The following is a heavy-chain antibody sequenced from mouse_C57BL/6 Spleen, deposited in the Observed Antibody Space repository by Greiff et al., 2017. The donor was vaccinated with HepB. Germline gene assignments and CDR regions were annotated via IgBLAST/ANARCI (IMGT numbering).Heavy chain of an antibody. CDR1: GYTFTDYY. CDR3: ARQGGGGPFDY. D-gene: IGHD1-1*02. V-gene: IGHV1-26*01. J-gene: IGHJ2*01. CDR2: INPNNGGT. Sequence: EVKLQQSGPELVKPGASVKISCKASGYTFTDYYMNWVKQSHGKSLEWIGDINPNNGGTSYNQKFKGKATLTVDKSSSTAYMELRSLTSEDSAVYYCARQGGGGPFDYWGQGTTLTVSS.